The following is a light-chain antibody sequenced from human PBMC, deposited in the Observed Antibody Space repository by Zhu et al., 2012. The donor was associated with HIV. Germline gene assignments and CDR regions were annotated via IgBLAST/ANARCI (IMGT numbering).Light chain of an antibody. V-gene: IGKV3-20*01. CDR3: QQYNTWPFT. J-gene: IGKJ2*01. CDR1: QSVSSGY. CDR2: GAS. Sequence: EIVLTQSPGTLSLSPGDGATLSCRASQSVSSGYVAWYQQKPGQAPSLLIYGASSRATGIPDRFTGSGSGTEFTLTITSVQSEDFATYYCQQYNTWPFTFGQGTKLEIK.